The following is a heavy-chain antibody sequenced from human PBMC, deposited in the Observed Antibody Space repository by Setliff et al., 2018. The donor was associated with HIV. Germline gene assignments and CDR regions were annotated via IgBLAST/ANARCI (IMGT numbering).Heavy chain of an antibody. CDR1: GYTFTGYY. D-gene: IGHD1-26*01. CDR3: ARPALAAAGTSASYWGDFDS. CDR2: INPNSGGT. Sequence: GASVKVSCKASGYTFTGYYINWVRQAPGQGLEWMGRINPNSGGTNYAQKFQGRVTMTMSTSISTAYMELTRLRSDDTAVYYCARPALAAAGTSASYWGDFDSWGQGTLVTVSS. J-gene: IGHJ4*02. V-gene: IGHV1-2*06.